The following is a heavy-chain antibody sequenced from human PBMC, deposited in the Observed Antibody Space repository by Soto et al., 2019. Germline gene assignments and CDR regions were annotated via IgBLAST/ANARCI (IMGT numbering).Heavy chain of an antibody. D-gene: IGHD2-2*01. V-gene: IGHV4-34*01. J-gene: IGHJ5*02. CDR3: ARREYHLLGVWFDP. Sequence: SETLSLTFAVYGWAFSGYYWSWIRQPPGKGLEWIGEINHSGSTNYNPSLKSRVTISVDTSKNQFSLKLSSVTAADTAVYYCARREYHLLGVWFDPWGQGTLVTVSS. CDR1: GWAFSGYY. CDR2: INHSGST.